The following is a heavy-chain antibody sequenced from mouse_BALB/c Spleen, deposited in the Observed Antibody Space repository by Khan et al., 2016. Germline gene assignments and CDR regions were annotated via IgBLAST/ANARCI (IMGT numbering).Heavy chain of an antibody. CDR2: ISYSGST. Sequence: EVQLQESGPGLVKPSQSLSLTCTVTGYSITSDYAWNWIRQFPGNKLEWMGYISYSGSTRYNPSLKGRFPITRDTSKNQFLLQLNSVANENTATYYCSSTSNYGNGPGWFAYWGQGTLDTVSA. J-gene: IGHJ3*01. CDR3: SSTSNYGNGPGWFAY. V-gene: IGHV3-2*02. CDR1: GYSITSDYA. D-gene: IGHD1-1*01.